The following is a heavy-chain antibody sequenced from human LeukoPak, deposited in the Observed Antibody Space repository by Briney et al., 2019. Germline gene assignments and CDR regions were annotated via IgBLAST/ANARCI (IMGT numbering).Heavy chain of an antibody. CDR2: INHSGST. V-gene: IGHV4-34*01. Sequence: SETLSLTCAVYGGSFSGYYWSWIRQPPGKGLEWIGEINHSGSTNYNPSLKSRVTISVDTSKNQFSLKLSSVTAADTAVYYCARVRGLRPYYYYMDVWGTGTTVTVSS. CDR3: ARVRGLRPYYYYMDV. D-gene: IGHD5-12*01. J-gene: IGHJ6*03. CDR1: GGSFSGYY.